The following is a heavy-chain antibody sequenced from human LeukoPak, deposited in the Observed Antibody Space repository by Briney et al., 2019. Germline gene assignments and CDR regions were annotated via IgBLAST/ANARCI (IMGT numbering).Heavy chain of an antibody. V-gene: IGHV4-39*01. CDR1: GGSTSNSRYY. CDR3: ARIGAVAGTKGFDY. J-gene: IGHJ4*02. D-gene: IGHD6-19*01. CDR2: VYYSGST. Sequence: SETLSLTCTVSGGSTSNSRYYWGWVRQPPGKGLERIGSVYYSGSTYYNPSLKSRVTISVDTSKNQFSLKLSSVAAADTAVYYCARIGAVAGTKGFDYWGQGTLVTVSS.